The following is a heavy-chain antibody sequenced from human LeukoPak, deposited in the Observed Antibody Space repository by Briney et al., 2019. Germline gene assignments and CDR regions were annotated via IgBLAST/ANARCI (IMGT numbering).Heavy chain of an antibody. D-gene: IGHD4-17*01. J-gene: IGHJ4*02. CDR2: INHSGST. Sequence: SETLSLTCAVYGGSFSGYYWSWIRQPPGKGLEWIGEINHSGSTNYNPSLKSRVTISVDTSKNQFSLKLSSVTAADTAVYYCARGSRRVSHGDYPPPSRPYYFDYWGQGTLVTVSS. V-gene: IGHV4-34*01. CDR3: ARGSRRVSHGDYPPPSRPYYFDY. CDR1: GGSFSGYY.